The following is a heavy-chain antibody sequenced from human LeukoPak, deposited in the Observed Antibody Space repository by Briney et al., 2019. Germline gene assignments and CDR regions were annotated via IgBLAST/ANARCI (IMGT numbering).Heavy chain of an antibody. CDR1: GGSISSSSYY. Sequence: PSETLSLTCTVSGGSISSSSYYWGWIRQPPGKGLEWIGSIYYSGSTYYNPSLKSRVTISVDTSKNQFSLKLSSVTAADTAVYYCARDYGDHRVDNWFDPWGQGTLVTVSS. D-gene: IGHD4-17*01. V-gene: IGHV4-39*07. J-gene: IGHJ5*02. CDR2: IYYSGST. CDR3: ARDYGDHRVDNWFDP.